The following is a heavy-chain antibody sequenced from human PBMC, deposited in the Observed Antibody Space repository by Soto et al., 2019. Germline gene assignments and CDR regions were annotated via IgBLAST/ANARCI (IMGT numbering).Heavy chain of an antibody. CDR3: ARDRDNSGYDYYYYYGMDV. J-gene: IGHJ6*02. D-gene: IGHD5-12*01. CDR2: IYTSGST. Sequence: QVQLQESGPGLVKPSETLSLTCTVSGGSISSYYWSWIRQPAGKGLEWIGRIYTSGSTNYNPSLKSRVTMSVDTSKNQFSLKLSSVTAADTAVYYCARDRDNSGYDYYYYYGMDVWGQGTTVTVSS. CDR1: GGSISSYY. V-gene: IGHV4-4*07.